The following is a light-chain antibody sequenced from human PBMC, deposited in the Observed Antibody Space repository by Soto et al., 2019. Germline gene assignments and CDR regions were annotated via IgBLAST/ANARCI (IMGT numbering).Light chain of an antibody. J-gene: IGLJ1*01. V-gene: IGLV1-44*01. CDR3: AAWDDSLNGHV. CDR2: STS. Sequence: QLVLTQPPSASGTPGQRITISCSGSSSNIGSSAINWYQQLPGTAPKLLIYSTSQRPSGVPDRFSGSKSGTSASLAISGLQSEDEADYYCAAWDDSLNGHVFGTGTKLTVL. CDR1: SSNIGSSA.